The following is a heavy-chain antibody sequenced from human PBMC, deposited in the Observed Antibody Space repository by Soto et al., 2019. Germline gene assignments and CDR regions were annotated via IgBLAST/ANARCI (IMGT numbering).Heavy chain of an antibody. CDR2: ISSSSSYI. J-gene: IGHJ4*02. CDR1: GFTFSSYS. Sequence: LRPSFAASGFTFSSYSMNWVRQAPGKGLEWVSSISSSSSYIYYADSVKGRFTISRDNAKNSLYLQMNSLRAEDTAVYYCARDPITRIAACHRIDYWGQVTVLTVSS. CDR3: ARDPITRIAACHRIDY. V-gene: IGHV3-21*01. D-gene: IGHD6-6*01.